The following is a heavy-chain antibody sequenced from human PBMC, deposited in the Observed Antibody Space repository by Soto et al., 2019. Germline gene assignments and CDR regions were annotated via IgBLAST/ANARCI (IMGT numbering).Heavy chain of an antibody. Sequence: GGSLRLSCAASGFTFSCYWMHWVRQAPGKGLEWVSAITDSGGSTYYADSVKGRFTISRDNSKNTLYLQMNSLRAEDTAVYYCAKDATRTSGWYHFDYWGQGSLVTVSS. J-gene: IGHJ4*02. CDR2: ITDSGGST. CDR1: GFTFSCYW. V-gene: IGHV3-23*01. CDR3: AKDATRTSGWYHFDY. D-gene: IGHD6-19*01.